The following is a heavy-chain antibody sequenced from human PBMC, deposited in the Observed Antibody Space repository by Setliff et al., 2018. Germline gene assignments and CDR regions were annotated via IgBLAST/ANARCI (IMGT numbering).Heavy chain of an antibody. J-gene: IGHJ4*02. CDR3: ATDHDIVGFGY. V-gene: IGHV1-2*02. Sequence: ASVKVSCKASGYIFSAYHVHWVRQAPGQGPEWVGCIRPLRGDTKSAQMFQGRLTMTKDTSISTVYMELSSLRSDDTAMYYCATDHDIVGFGYWGRGTLVTVSS. CDR1: GYIFSAYH. CDR2: IRPLRGDT. D-gene: IGHD1-26*01.